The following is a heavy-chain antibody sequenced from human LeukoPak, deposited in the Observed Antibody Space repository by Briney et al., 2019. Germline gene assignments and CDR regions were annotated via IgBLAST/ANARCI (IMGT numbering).Heavy chain of an antibody. CDR2: IIPIFGTA. D-gene: IGHD3-10*01. CDR1: GGTFSNYA. CDR3: ASPADYGSGSYYTY. Sequence: GSSVKVSCKASGGTFSNYAISWVRQAPGQGLEWMGGIIPIFGTANYAQKFQGKVTITADESTSTAYMELSSLRSEDTAVYYCASPADYGSGSYYTYWGQGTLVTVSS. J-gene: IGHJ4*02. V-gene: IGHV1-69*01.